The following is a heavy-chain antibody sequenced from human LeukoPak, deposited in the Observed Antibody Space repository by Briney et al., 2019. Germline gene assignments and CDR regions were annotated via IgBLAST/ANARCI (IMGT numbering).Heavy chain of an antibody. CDR2: IWYDGSNK. CDR3: ARDQPALGIDY. Sequence: GGSLRLSCAASGFTFSNYGMHWVRQAPGKGLEWVAVIWYDGSNKYYADSVKGRFTISRDNSKNTLYLQMNSLRAEDTAVYYCARDQPALGIDYWGQGTLVTVSS. D-gene: IGHD2-2*01. J-gene: IGHJ4*02. CDR1: GFTFSNYG. V-gene: IGHV3-33*01.